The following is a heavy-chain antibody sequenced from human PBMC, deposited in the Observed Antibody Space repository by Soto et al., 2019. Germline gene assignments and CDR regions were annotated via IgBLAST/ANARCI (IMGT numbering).Heavy chain of an antibody. V-gene: IGHV3-74*02. CDR2: INTDGSRT. D-gene: IGHD3-10*01. Sequence: EVQLVESGVGLVQPGGSLRLSCAASGFTFSSYWMHWVRQAPGKGLVWVSRINTDGSRTSYADSVKGRFTISRDNAKNTVYLQMNSLRAEETAVYYCARVKSGSYDWFDPWGQGTLVTVSS. J-gene: IGHJ5*02. CDR3: ARVKSGSYDWFDP. CDR1: GFTFSSYW.